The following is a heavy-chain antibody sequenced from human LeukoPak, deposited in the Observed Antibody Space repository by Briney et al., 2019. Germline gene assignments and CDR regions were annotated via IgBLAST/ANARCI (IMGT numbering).Heavy chain of an antibody. CDR1: GGSFSGYY. Sequence: SETLSLTCAVYGGSFSGYYWSWIRQPPGKGLEWIGEINHSGSTNYNPSLKSRVTISVDTSKNQFSLKLSSVPAADTAVYYCAREVGYYYDSSGYQDDYWGQGTLVTVSS. V-gene: IGHV4-34*01. D-gene: IGHD3-22*01. CDR2: INHSGST. CDR3: AREVGYYYDSSGYQDDY. J-gene: IGHJ4*02.